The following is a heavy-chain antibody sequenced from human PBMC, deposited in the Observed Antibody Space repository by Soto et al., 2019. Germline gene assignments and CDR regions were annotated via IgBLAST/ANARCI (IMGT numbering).Heavy chain of an antibody. CDR2: IFSNDEK. CDR1: GFSLSNARMG. V-gene: IGHV2-26*01. J-gene: IGHJ4*02. Sequence: QVTLKESGPVLVKPTETLTLTCTVSGFSLSNARMGVSWIRQPPGKALEWLAHIFSNDEKSYSTSLKSRLTISKDTSKSQVVLTMTNMDPVDTATYYCARIGVDTAMALDYWGQGTLVTVSS. D-gene: IGHD5-18*01. CDR3: ARIGVDTAMALDY.